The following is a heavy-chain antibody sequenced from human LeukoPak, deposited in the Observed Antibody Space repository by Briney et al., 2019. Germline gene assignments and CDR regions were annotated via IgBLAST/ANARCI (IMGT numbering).Heavy chain of an antibody. J-gene: IGHJ4*02. CDR2: IYYTGST. Sequence: PSETLSLTCTVSGGSISTYYWSWIRQPPGKGLEWIGYIYYTGSTTYNPSLKSRVTISVDTSKNQFSLRLSSVTAADTAVYYCATTEYYYDSSGFYYWGQGTLVTVSS. CDR3: ATTEYYYDSSGFYY. D-gene: IGHD3-22*01. CDR1: GGSISTYY. V-gene: IGHV4-59*01.